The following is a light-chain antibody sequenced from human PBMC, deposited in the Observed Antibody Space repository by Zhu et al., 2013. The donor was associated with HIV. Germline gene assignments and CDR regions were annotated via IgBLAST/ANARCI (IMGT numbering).Light chain of an antibody. CDR1: SSDVGAYNY. V-gene: IGLV2-14*01. Sequence: QSALTQPRSVSGSPGQSVTISCTGTSSDVGAYNYVSWYQQHPGKAPKLMIYEVSNRPSGVSNRFSGSKSGNTASLTISGLQAEDEADYYCSSYTSSSTPYVFGTGTKVTVL. J-gene: IGLJ1*01. CDR3: SSYTSSSTPYV. CDR2: EVS.